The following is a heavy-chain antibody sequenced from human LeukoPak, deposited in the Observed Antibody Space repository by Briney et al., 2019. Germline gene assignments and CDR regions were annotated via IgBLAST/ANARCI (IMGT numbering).Heavy chain of an antibody. CDR3: VRDDYGDYTRRFDP. D-gene: IGHD4-17*01. CDR1: GGSISSSRYY. Sequence: PSETLSLTCTVSGGSISSSRYYWGWIRQPPGKGLEWIASISYSGSSDYNPSLKSRVTISVDTSKNQVSLQLSSVTAADTAVYYCVRDDYGDYTRRFDPWGQGTLVTVSS. CDR2: ISYSGSS. V-gene: IGHV4-39*07. J-gene: IGHJ5*02.